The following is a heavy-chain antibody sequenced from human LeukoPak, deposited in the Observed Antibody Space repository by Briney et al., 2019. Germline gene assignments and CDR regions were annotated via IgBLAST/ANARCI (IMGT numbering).Heavy chain of an antibody. V-gene: IGHV1-18*01. CDR3: ARARNSGWYVPSEFDP. CDR1: GYTFTSYG. Sequence: ASVKVSCKASGYTFTSYGISWVRQAPGQGLEWMGWISAYNGNTNYAQKLQGRVTMTTDTSTSTAYMELRSLRSDDTAVYYCARARNSGWYVPSEFDPWGQGTLVTVSS. D-gene: IGHD6-19*01. CDR2: ISAYNGNT. J-gene: IGHJ5*02.